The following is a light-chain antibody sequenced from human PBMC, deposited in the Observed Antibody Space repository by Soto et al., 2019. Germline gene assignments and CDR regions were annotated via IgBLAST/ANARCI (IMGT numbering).Light chain of an antibody. CDR1: QTASSSY. J-gene: IGKJ1*01. Sequence: EIVLTQSPGTLSLSPGERATLSCRASQTASSSYLAWYQQKVGQAPRLLIYGASSRATGVPDRFSGSGSGTDFTLTISRLEPEDFAVYFCQQYGSSPLTFGQGTKVDIK. CDR2: GAS. CDR3: QQYGSSPLT. V-gene: IGKV3-20*01.